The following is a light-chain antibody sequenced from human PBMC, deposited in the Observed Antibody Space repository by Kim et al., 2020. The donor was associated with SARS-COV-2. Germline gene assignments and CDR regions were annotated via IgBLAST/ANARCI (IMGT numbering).Light chain of an antibody. CDR2: DSS. CDR1: QSVGSS. CDR3: QQRSNWPPIT. V-gene: IGKV3-11*01. J-gene: IGKJ5*01. Sequence: EIVLTPSPATLSVSPGETATLSCRASQSVGSSLAWYQQKPGQAPRLLIYDSSTRATGIPARFSGTGSGTDFTLTIIRLEPEDFAVYYCQQRSNWPPITFGRGTRLEIK.